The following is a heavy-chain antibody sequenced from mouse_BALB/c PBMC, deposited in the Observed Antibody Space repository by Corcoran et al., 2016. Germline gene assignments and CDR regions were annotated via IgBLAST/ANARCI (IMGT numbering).Heavy chain of an antibody. Sequence: EVQLQQSGPELVKPGASVKISCKASGYSFTGYYMHWVKQSHVKSLEWSGRINPYNGATSYNQNFKDKASLTVDKSSSTAYMELHSLTSEDSAVYYCARYYGSSYDYWGQGTTLTVSS. CDR2: INPYNGAT. CDR1: GYSFTGYY. J-gene: IGHJ2*01. V-gene: IGHV1-26*01. CDR3: ARYYGSSYDY. D-gene: IGHD1-1*01.